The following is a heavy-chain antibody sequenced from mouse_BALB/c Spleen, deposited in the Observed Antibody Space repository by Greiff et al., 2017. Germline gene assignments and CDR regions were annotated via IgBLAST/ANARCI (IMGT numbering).Heavy chain of an antibody. CDR2: ISYSGST. J-gene: IGHJ4*01. CDR1: GDSITSGY. Sequence: VQLQQSGPSLVKPSQTLSLTCSVTGDSITSGYWNWIRKFPGNKLEYMGYISYSGSTYYNPSLKSRISITRDTSKNQYYLQLNSVTTEDTATYYCAREAGTTVVAPHAMDYWGQGTSVTVSS. D-gene: IGHD1-1*01. CDR3: AREAGTTVVAPHAMDY. V-gene: IGHV3-8*02.